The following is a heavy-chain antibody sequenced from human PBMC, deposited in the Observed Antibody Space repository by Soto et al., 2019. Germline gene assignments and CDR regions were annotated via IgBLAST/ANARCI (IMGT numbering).Heavy chain of an antibody. CDR3: ARDVPLNYYDGTYSYYAMDV. D-gene: IGHD3-22*01. CDR1: GGTFSSQA. CDR2: IIPVFKAT. J-gene: IGHJ6*02. Sequence: QVQLVQSGAEVKKPGSSVKVSYKASGGTFSSQAISWVRQAPGQGLEWMGGIIPVFKATNYAQKFQGRVTITADDSTSTAYMDLYSLRSEDTAVYYCARDVPLNYYDGTYSYYAMDVWGQGTTVTVSS. V-gene: IGHV1-69*01.